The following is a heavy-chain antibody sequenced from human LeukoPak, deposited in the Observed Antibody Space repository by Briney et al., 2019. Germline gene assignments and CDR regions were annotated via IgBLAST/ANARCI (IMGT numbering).Heavy chain of an antibody. CDR3: ARERGRGRDSPWFDY. J-gene: IGHJ4*02. CDR2: IYSDGST. Sequence: GGSLRLSCAASGFIVSGDFMSWVRQAPGKGLEWVSVIYSDGSTYYADSVKGRFTISRDNSKNTLDLQMTGLRAEDTAVYYCARERGRGRDSPWFDYWGQGTLVSVSS. D-gene: IGHD1-26*01. CDR1: GFIVSGDF. V-gene: IGHV3-53*01.